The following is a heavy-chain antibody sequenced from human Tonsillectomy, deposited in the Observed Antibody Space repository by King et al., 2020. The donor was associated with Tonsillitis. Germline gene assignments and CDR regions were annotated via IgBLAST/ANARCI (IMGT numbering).Heavy chain of an antibody. CDR2: IHYTGTA. CDR3: ATRCPVLAPVARCGSNWLDP. D-gene: IGHD6-19*01. J-gene: IGHJ5*02. Sequence: HLQLQESGPGLVKPSETLSLTCTVSGDSINSVTYYWGWIRQPPGKGLEWIGGIHYTGTAYYNPSLKSRVTISVDASKNQFFLHLNSVTAADTAVYYCATRCPVLAPVARCGSNWLDPWGQGTLVTVSP. V-gene: IGHV4-39*01. CDR1: GDSINSVTYY.